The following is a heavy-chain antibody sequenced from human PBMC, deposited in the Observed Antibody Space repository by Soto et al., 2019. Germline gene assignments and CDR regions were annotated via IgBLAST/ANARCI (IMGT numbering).Heavy chain of an antibody. J-gene: IGHJ2*01. CDR3: AVTPNCGRDCSAASYWYFDI. CDR1: GLTFGNYA. V-gene: IGHV3-23*01. CDR2: ISGDSGRT. D-gene: IGHD2-21*02. Sequence: EVRLLESGGGLVQPGGSVRLSCAASGLTFGNYAMSWVRQAPGKGLEWVSAISGDSGRTYYADSVKGRFTISRDNSKXXXXXXXXXXXXXXTAVYYCAVTPNCGRDCSAASYWYFDIWGRGTLVTVSS.